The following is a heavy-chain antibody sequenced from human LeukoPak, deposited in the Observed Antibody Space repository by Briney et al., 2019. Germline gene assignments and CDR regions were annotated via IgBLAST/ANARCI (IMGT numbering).Heavy chain of an antibody. Sequence: SETLSLTCAVYGGSFSGYYWSWIRHPPGKGLEWIGEINHSGRTNYNPCLKSRVTRSVDPAKIQFSLKLSSVTAADSGVYCCARGTRYSSSWFESYYYNMDVWGKGTTVTVSS. D-gene: IGHD6-13*01. CDR3: ARGTRYSSSWFESYYYNMDV. V-gene: IGHV4-34*01. CDR2: INHSGRT. J-gene: IGHJ6*03. CDR1: GGSFSGYY.